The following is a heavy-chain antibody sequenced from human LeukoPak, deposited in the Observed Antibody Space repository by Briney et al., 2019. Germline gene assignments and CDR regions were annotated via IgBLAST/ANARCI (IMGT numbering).Heavy chain of an antibody. CDR2: IYPGDSDT. D-gene: IGHD6-6*01. J-gene: IGHJ6*03. Sequence: GESLKMSCKGSGYSFTSYWIGWVRQMPGKGLEWVGIIYPGDSDTRYSPSFQGQVTISADKSISTAYLQWRSLKASDTAMYYCARQAPYSRSSPWYMDVWGKGPTVAVSS. CDR1: GYSFTSYW. V-gene: IGHV5-51*01. CDR3: ARQAPYSRSSPWYMDV.